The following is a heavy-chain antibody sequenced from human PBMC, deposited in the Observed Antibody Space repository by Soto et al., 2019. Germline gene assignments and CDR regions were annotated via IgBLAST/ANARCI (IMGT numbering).Heavy chain of an antibody. D-gene: IGHD5-18*01. CDR1: GASFSGYY. V-gene: IGHV4-34*01. J-gene: IGHJ4*02. Sequence: PSETLSLTCAVYGASFSGYYWSWIRQPPGKGLEWIGEINHSGSTNYNPTIKSRFTISVDTSKTQFSLKLSPVTAAEAPVYNSARRPLPLWLILLAVAATLIVYWGQGTLVTGSS. CDR3: ARRPLPLWLILLAVAATLIVY. CDR2: INHSGST.